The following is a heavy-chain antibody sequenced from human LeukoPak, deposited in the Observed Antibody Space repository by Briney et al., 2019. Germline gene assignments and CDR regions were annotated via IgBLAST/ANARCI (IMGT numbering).Heavy chain of an antibody. CDR3: ARAGFDITYYDFWSGYYSTLDY. D-gene: IGHD3-3*01. J-gene: IGHJ4*02. CDR2: ISYDGSNK. Sequence: GGSLRLSRAASGFTFSSYAMHWVRQAPGKGLEWEAVISYDGSNKYYADSVKGRFTISRDNSKNTLYLQMNSLRAEDTAVYYCARAGFDITYYDFWSGYYSTLDYWGQGTLVTVSS. V-gene: IGHV3-30*04. CDR1: GFTFSSYA.